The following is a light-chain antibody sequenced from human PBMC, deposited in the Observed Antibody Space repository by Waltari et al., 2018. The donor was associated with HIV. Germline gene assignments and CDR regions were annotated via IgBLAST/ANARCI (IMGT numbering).Light chain of an antibody. CDR1: QSVLSSSNNKNY. Sequence: DIVMTQSPDSLAVSLGKRATINCKSSQSVLSSSNNKNYLGWYQQKSGQPPKLLIYWASTRESGVPDRFSGSGSGTDFTLTISSLQAEDVAVYYCQQYYSTPLTFGGGTKVEIK. CDR3: QQYYSTPLT. V-gene: IGKV4-1*01. J-gene: IGKJ4*01. CDR2: WAS.